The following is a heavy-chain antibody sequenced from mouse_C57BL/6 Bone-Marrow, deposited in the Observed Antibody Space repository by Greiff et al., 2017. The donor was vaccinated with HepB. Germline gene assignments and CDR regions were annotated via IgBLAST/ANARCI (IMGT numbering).Heavy chain of an antibody. Sequence: VKLQESGAELARPGASVKLSCKASGYTFTSYGISWVKQRTGQGLEWIGEIYPRSGNTYYNEKFKGKATLTADKSSSTAYMELRSLTSEDSAVYFCARSDYDYLYWYFDVWGTGTTVTVSS. V-gene: IGHV1-81*01. D-gene: IGHD2-4*01. CDR1: GYTFTSYG. CDR3: ARSDYDYLYWYFDV. J-gene: IGHJ1*03. CDR2: IYPRSGNT.